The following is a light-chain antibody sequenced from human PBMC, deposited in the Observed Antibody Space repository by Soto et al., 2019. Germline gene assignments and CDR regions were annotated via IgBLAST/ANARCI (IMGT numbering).Light chain of an antibody. CDR1: SSDVGGYNY. CDR2: EVS. Sequence: QSALTQPPSASGSPGQSVTISCTGTSSDVGGYNYVSWYQQHPGKAPKLMIYEVSKRPSGVPDRFSGSKSGNTASLTVSGLKAEDEAYYYCSAYAGSNNLVFGGGTKLTVL. V-gene: IGLV2-8*01. CDR3: SAYAGSNNLV. J-gene: IGLJ2*01.